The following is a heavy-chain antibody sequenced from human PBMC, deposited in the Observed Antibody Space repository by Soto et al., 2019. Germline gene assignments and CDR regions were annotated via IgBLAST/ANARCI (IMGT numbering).Heavy chain of an antibody. Sequence: QVQLVQSGAEVKKPGSSVKVSCKASGGTFSSYAISWVRQAPGQGLEWMGGIIPIFGTANYAQKFQGRVTITADESTSPAYMELSSLRSEDTAVYYCARDRVGRLQQLVFDYWGQGTLVTVSS. J-gene: IGHJ4*02. CDR2: IIPIFGTA. V-gene: IGHV1-69*01. CDR1: GGTFSSYA. D-gene: IGHD6-13*01. CDR3: ARDRVGRLQQLVFDY.